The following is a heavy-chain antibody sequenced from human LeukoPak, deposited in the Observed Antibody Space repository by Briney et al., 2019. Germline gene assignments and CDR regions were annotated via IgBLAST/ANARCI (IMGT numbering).Heavy chain of an antibody. Sequence: GGSLRLSCAASGFTFSSYGMHWVRQAPGKGLEWVAVIWYDGSNKYYADSVKGRFTISRDNSKNTLYLQMNSLRAEDTAVYYCARVDYYGSGPYYYYGVDVWGKGTTVTVSS. CDR2: IWYDGSNK. J-gene: IGHJ6*04. V-gene: IGHV3-33*01. CDR1: GFTFSSYG. D-gene: IGHD3-10*01. CDR3: ARVDYYGSGPYYYYGVDV.